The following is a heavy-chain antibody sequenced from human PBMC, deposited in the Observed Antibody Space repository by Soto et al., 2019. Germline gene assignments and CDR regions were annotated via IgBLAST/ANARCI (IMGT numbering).Heavy chain of an antibody. V-gene: IGHV3-7*05. Sequence: GGSLRLSCAASGFTFSSYWMSWVRQAPGKGLEWVANIKQDGSEKYYVDSVKGRFTISRDNAKNSLYLQMNSLRAEDTAVYYCARESGYSYGYNYYYYYGMDVWRQGTTVTVSS. CDR3: ARESGYSYGYNYYYYYGMDV. CDR2: IKQDGSEK. J-gene: IGHJ6*02. D-gene: IGHD5-18*01. CDR1: GFTFSSYW.